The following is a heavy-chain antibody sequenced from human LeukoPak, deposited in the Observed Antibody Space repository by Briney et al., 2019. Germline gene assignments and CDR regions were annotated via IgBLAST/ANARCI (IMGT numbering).Heavy chain of an antibody. J-gene: IGHJ6*03. Sequence: SETLSLTCTVSGGSISSYYWRWIRQPPGKGLEWIGYIYYSGSTNYNPSLKSRVTISVDTSKNQFSLKLSSVTAADSAVYYCARAPYYYDSSGYCSSYYYYYMDVWGKGTTVTVSS. V-gene: IGHV4-59*13. CDR1: GGSISSYY. CDR3: ARAPYYYDSSGYCSSYYYYYMDV. D-gene: IGHD3-22*01. CDR2: IYYSGST.